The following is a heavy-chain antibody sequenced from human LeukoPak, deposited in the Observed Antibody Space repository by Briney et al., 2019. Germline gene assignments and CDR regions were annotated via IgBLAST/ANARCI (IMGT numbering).Heavy chain of an antibody. J-gene: IGHJ6*02. CDR2: INHSGST. CDR1: GGSISSSSYY. Sequence: SETLSLTCTVSGGSISSSSYYWGWIRQPPGKGLEWIGEINHSGSTNYNPSLKSRVTISVDTSKNQFSLKLSSVTAADTAVYYCARVISAYYGMDVWGQGTTVTVSS. CDR3: ARVISAYYGMDV. V-gene: IGHV4-39*07.